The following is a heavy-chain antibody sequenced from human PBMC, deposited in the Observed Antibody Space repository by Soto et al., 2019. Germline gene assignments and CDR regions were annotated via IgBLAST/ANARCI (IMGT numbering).Heavy chain of an antibody. Sequence: PGGSLRLSCAASGFIFGGYGMSWDRQAPGKGLEWVAAINGDGGSTYYADSVKGRFTISRDNSKNTLDLQMNSLRDEDTAVYYCAKVIQMATVRGYFDFWGHGTPVTVSS. J-gene: IGHJ4*01. CDR3: AKVIQMATVRGYFDF. CDR2: INGDGGST. V-gene: IGHV3-23*01. CDR1: GFIFGGYG. D-gene: IGHD4-4*01.